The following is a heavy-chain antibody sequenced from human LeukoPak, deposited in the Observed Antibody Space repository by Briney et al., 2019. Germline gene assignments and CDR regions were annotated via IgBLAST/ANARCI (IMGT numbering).Heavy chain of an antibody. CDR3: AKAGSIRFDY. CDR1: GFTFGNSA. J-gene: IGHJ4*02. D-gene: IGHD1-26*01. CDR2: ISGSGGGT. V-gene: IGHV3-23*01. Sequence: GGSLRLSCAASGFTFGNSAMSWVRQAPGKRLEWVSGISGSGGGTYYADSVKGRFTISRDNSKNTLYLQMNSLRAEDTAVYYCAKAGSIRFDYWGQGTLVTVSS.